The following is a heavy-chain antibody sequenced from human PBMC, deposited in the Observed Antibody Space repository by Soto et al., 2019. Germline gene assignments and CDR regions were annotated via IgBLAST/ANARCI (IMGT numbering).Heavy chain of an antibody. Sequence: ASVKVSCKASGYTFTSYAMHWVRQAPGQRLEWMGWINAGNGNTKYSQKFQGRVTITRDTSASTAYMELSSLRSEDTAVYYCARNDYIWGSYRRDYYYYYMDVWGKGTTVTVSS. D-gene: IGHD3-16*02. CDR2: INAGNGNT. J-gene: IGHJ6*03. V-gene: IGHV1-3*01. CDR3: ARNDYIWGSYRRDYYYYYMDV. CDR1: GYTFTSYA.